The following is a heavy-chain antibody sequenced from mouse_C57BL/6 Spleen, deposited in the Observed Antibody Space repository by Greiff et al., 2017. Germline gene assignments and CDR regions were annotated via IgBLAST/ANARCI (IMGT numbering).Heavy chain of an antibody. Sequence: VQLQESGAELVRPGASVTLSCKASGYTFTDYEMHWVKQTPVHGLEWIGAIDPETGGTAYNQKFKGKAILTADKSSSTAYMELRSLTSEDSAVYYCTREGYSNTYFDYWGQGTTLTVSS. CDR3: TREGYSNTYFDY. CDR1: GYTFTDYE. D-gene: IGHD2-5*01. CDR2: IDPETGGT. J-gene: IGHJ2*01. V-gene: IGHV1-15*01.